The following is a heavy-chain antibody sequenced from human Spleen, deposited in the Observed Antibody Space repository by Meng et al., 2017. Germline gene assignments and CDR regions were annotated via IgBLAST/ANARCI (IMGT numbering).Heavy chain of an antibody. V-gene: IGHV3-30*04. J-gene: IGHJ4*02. CDR3: ARALWENLFDDTGGCYFDY. CDR1: GFTFSSYA. CDR2: ISYDGSNK. Sequence: GESLKISCAASGFTFSSYAMHWVRQAPGKGLEWVAVISYDGSNKYYVDPVKGRFTISRDNFKNTLYLQMNSLRTEDTAVYYCARALWENLFDDTGGCYFDYWGQGTLVTVSS. D-gene: IGHD2-8*02.